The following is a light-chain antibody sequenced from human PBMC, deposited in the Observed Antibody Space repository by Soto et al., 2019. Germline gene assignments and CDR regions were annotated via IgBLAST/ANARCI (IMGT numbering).Light chain of an antibody. Sequence: QSVLTQPPSASGSPGQSVAISCTGTSSDVGGYNYVSWYQQHPGKAPKLMIYEVNKRPSGVPDRFSNFKSGNTASLTVSGLQAEDEADYYSSSYAGSSNVFGTGTKVTVL. V-gene: IGLV2-8*01. CDR3: SSYAGSSNV. CDR1: SSDVGGYNY. CDR2: EVN. J-gene: IGLJ1*01.